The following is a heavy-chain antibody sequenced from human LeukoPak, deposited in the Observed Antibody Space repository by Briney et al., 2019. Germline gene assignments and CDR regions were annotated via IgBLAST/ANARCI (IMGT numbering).Heavy chain of an antibody. CDR2: ISGSGGGT. J-gene: IGHJ1*01. CDR3: AKDRSPGSGSYSEYFQH. V-gene: IGHV3-23*01. D-gene: IGHD1-26*01. Sequence: GRSLRLSCAASGFTFSSYAMSWVRQAPGKGLEWVSIISGSGGGTYYADSVKGRFTISRDNSKNTLYLQMNSLRAEDTAVYYCAKDRSPGSGSYSEYFQHWGQGTLVTVSS. CDR1: GFTFSSYA.